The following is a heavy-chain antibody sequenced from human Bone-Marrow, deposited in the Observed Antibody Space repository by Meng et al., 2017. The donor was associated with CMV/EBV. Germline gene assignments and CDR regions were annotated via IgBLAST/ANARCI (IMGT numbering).Heavy chain of an antibody. D-gene: IGHD2-2*01. CDR2: INRDGTST. Sequence: GGSLRLSCAASGFTFSPYWMHWVRQAPGKGLEWVSRINRDGTSTSYADSVKGRLTIYRDNAKNTAYLQMDSLRVEDTAVYYCARGGRYCSTMSCLELGNWGQGTLVTVSS. J-gene: IGHJ4*02. CDR1: GFTFSPYW. CDR3: ARGGRYCSTMSCLELGN. V-gene: IGHV3-74*01.